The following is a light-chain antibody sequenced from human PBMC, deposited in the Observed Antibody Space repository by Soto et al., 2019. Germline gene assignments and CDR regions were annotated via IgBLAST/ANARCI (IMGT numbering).Light chain of an antibody. CDR3: QQYNSYSQA. V-gene: IGKV1-5*01. CDR2: DAS. CDR1: QRISSW. J-gene: IGKJ1*01. Sequence: DIPMTQSPSTLSASVGDRVTITCRASQRISSWLAWYQQKPGKAPKLLIYDASSLESGVPSRFSGSGSGTEFTLTISSLQPDDFATYYCQQYNSYSQAFGQGTKVEIK.